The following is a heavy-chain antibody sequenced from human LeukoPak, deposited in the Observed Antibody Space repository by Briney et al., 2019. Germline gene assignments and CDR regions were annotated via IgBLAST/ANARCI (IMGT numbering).Heavy chain of an antibody. CDR2: ISWNSGSI. V-gene: IGHV3-9*01. CDR1: GFTFDDYA. Sequence: PGGSLRLSCAASGFTFDDYAMHWVRQAPGKGLEWVSGISWNSGSIGYADSVKGRFTISRDNAKNSLYLQMNGLRAEDTALYYCAKDTLSGYIRGVSWGQGTLVTVSS. J-gene: IGHJ4*02. D-gene: IGHD5-12*01. CDR3: AKDTLSGYIRGVS.